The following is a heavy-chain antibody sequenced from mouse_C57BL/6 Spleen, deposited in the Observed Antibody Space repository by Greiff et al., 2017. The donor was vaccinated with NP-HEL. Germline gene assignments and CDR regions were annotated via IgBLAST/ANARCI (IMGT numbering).Heavy chain of an antibody. CDR3: ARNPLYSNFFAY. CDR1: GYSFTGYY. J-gene: IGHJ3*01. V-gene: IGHV1-42*01. CDR2: INPSTGGT. D-gene: IGHD2-5*01. Sequence: VQLKQSGPELVKPGASVKISCKASGYSFTGYYMNWVKQSPEKSLEWIGEINPSTGGTTYNQKFKAKATLTVDKSSSTAYMQLKSLTSEDSAVYYCARNPLYSNFFAYWGQGTLVTVSA.